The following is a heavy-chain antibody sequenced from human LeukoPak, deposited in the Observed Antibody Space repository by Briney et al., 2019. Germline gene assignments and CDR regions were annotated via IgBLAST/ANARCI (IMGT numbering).Heavy chain of an antibody. CDR2: INHSGST. V-gene: IGHV4-34*01. J-gene: IGHJ6*03. D-gene: IGHD3-22*01. CDR1: GGSFSGYY. CDR3: ARLKSSGYYGSGGYYYYMDV. Sequence: SETLSLTCAVYGGSFSGYYWSWIRQPPGKGLEWIGEINHSGSTNYNPSLKSRVTISVDTSKNQFSLKLSSVTAADTAVYYCARLKSSGYYGSGGYYYYMDVWGKGTTVTASS.